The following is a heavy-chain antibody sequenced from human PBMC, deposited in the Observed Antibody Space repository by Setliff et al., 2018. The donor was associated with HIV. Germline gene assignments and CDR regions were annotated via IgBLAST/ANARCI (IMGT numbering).Heavy chain of an antibody. CDR2: IYYSGNT. D-gene: IGHD3-3*01. Sequence: PSETLSLTCTVSGGSISSHYWSWIRQPPGKGLEWIGSIYYSGNTIYNPSLKSRVTISVDTSTNTAHMELSNLRSEDTAVYYCARDPLRISDRFNFYFGMDVWGQGTTVTVSS. J-gene: IGHJ6*02. CDR1: GGSISSHY. V-gene: IGHV4-59*11. CDR3: ARDPLRISDRFNFYFGMDV.